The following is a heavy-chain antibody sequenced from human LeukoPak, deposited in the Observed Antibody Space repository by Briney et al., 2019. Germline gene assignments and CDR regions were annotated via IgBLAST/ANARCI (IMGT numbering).Heavy chain of an antibody. J-gene: IGHJ4*02. Sequence: PGGSLRLSCAASGFTFSSYAMSWVRQAPGKGLEWVSAISGSGGSTYYADSVKGRFTISRDNSKNTLYLQMNSLRAEDTAVYYCARIKTRVIEFGELLPYYFDYWGQGTLVTVSS. V-gene: IGHV3-23*01. CDR1: GFTFSSYA. CDR2: ISGSGGST. D-gene: IGHD3-10*01. CDR3: ARIKTRVIEFGELLPYYFDY.